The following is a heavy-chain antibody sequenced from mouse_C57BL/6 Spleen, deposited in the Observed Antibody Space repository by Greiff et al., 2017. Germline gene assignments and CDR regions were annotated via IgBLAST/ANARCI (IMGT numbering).Heavy chain of an antibody. Sequence: QVQLQQSGAELVKPGASVKLSCKASGYTFTSYWMHWVKQRPGRGLEWIGRIDPNSGGTKYNEKFKSKATLTVDKPSSTAYMQLSSLTSEDSAVYYCAREWYYSNDVDYDMDYWGQGTSVTVSS. CDR2: IDPNSGGT. CDR1: GYTFTSYW. CDR3: AREWYYSNDVDYDMDY. D-gene: IGHD2-12*01. V-gene: IGHV1-72*01. J-gene: IGHJ4*01.